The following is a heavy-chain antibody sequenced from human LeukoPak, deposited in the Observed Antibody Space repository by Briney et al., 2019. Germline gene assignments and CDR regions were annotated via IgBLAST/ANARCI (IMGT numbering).Heavy chain of an antibody. CDR1: GFTVTSNY. J-gene: IGHJ4*02. CDR2: IYTSGNT. D-gene: IGHD6-19*01. CDR3: ARGGSGWYLYDS. V-gene: IGHV3-66*01. Sequence: GGSLRLSCAASGFTVTSNYMNWVRQAPGKGLEWVSVIYTSGNTYYADSVKGRFTISRDISKNTLYLQMNSLRAEDTAVYYCARGGSGWYLYDSWGQGTPVTVSS.